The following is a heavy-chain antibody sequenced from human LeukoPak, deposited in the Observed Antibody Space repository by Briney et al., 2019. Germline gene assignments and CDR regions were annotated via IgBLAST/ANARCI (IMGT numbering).Heavy chain of an antibody. V-gene: IGHV3-11*01. J-gene: IGHJ4*02. CDR2: ISGTGSRT. CDR3: ARSTVTAAGALDY. D-gene: IGHD6-25*01. CDR1: GFSFSDHY. Sequence: GGSLRLSCVASGFSFSDHYMTWIRQAPGKGLEWVSHISGTGSRTYYGDAGKGRFTISRDNAKRLVDLQMNSLRADDTAIYYCARSTVTAAGALDYWGQGILVTVSS.